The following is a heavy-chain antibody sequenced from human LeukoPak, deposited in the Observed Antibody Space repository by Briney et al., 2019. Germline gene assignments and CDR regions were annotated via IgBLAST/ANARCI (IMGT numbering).Heavy chain of an antibody. CDR1: GFTFSSYA. J-gene: IGHJ4*02. Sequence: GGSLRLSCAASGFTFSSYAMSWVRQAPGKGLEWVSAISGSGGSTYYADSVKGRFTISRDNSKNTLYLQMNSLRAEDTAVYYWANNGRVVRGVIIGFDYWGQGTLVTVSS. CDR3: ANNGRVVRGVIIGFDY. V-gene: IGHV3-23*01. D-gene: IGHD3-10*01. CDR2: ISGSGGST.